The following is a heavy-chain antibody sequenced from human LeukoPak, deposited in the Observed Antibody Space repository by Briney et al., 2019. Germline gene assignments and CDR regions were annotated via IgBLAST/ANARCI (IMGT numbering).Heavy chain of an antibody. D-gene: IGHD5-18*01. V-gene: IGHV3-21*04. J-gene: IGHJ5*02. Sequence: GGSLRLSCAASGFSFSSYTMNWVRQAPGKGLEWVSIISSSSSYIYYADSVKGRFTISRDNSKNSLYLQMNSLRTEDIALYYCAKDIGYNYGSVDPWGQGTLVTVSS. CDR2: ISSSSSYI. CDR3: AKDIGYNYGSVDP. CDR1: GFSFSSYT.